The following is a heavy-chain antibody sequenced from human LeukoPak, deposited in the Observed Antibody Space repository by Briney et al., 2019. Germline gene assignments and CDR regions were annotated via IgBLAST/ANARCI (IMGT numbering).Heavy chain of an antibody. V-gene: IGHV3-23*01. CDR2: ISGSGGST. Sequence: GGSLRLSCAASGFTFSSYAMSWVRQAPGKGLEWVSAISGSGGSTYYADSVKGRFTISRDNSKNTLYLQMNGLRAEDTAVYYCAKVRFGELLFGMDVWGQGTTVTVSS. D-gene: IGHD3-10*01. CDR3: AKVRFGELLFGMDV. J-gene: IGHJ6*02. CDR1: GFTFSSYA.